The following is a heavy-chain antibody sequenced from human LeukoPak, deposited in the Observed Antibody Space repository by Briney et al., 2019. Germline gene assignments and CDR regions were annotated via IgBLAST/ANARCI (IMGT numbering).Heavy chain of an antibody. CDR2: ISENGKTI. V-gene: IGHV3-11*01. D-gene: IGHD2-21*01. J-gene: IGHJ5*02. CDR1: GFTFSDYY. Sequence: GGSLRLSGAASGFTFSDYYMSWIRQAPGKGLEWLSYISENGKTIYYADSVKGRFTISRDNARKSVYLQMNSLRAEDTAVYYCATTGLLGDIPWGQGTLVTVSS. CDR3: ATTGLLGDIP.